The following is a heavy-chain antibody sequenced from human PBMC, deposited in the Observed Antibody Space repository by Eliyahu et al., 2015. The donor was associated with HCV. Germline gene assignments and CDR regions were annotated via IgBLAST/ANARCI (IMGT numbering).Heavy chain of an antibody. CDR1: GFTFDDYA. Sequence: EVQLVEFGGGLVQPGRSLRLSCAASGFTFDDYAXHWVRQAPGKGLEGVSGISWNSGSIGYADSVKGRFTISRDNAKNSLYLQMNSLRAEDMALYYCAKDISPYYDSRGRGAFDIWGQGTMVTVSS. J-gene: IGHJ3*02. D-gene: IGHD3-22*01. V-gene: IGHV3-9*03. CDR2: ISWNSGSI. CDR3: AKDISPYYDSRGRGAFDI.